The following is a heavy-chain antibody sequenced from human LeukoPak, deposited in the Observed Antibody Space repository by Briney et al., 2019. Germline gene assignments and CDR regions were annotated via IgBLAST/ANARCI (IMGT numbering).Heavy chain of an antibody. J-gene: IGHJ4*02. CDR1: GFTFSSYS. CDR3: ARSQYSSGWYEYDY. Sequence: GGSLRFSGAASGFTFSSYSMNWVRQAPGKGLEWVSSISSSSSYIYYADSVKCRFTISRDNAKNSLYLHMNSLRAEDTAVYYCARSQYSSGWYEYDYWGQGTLVTVSS. V-gene: IGHV3-21*01. CDR2: ISSSSSYI. D-gene: IGHD6-19*01.